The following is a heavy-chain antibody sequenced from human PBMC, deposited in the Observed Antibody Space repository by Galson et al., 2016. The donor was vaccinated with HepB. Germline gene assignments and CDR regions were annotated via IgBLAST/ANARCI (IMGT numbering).Heavy chain of an antibody. V-gene: IGHV4-39*01. D-gene: IGHD3-3*01. Sequence: ETLSLTCTVSGDSISSNNYYWGWIRHSPGKGLEWIGNVYHTGSTYYNPSLKSRVAISVDTSKNQFSLKLNSLTAADTAVFYCARGVFVGVLSLSFDYWGQGTLVTVSS. CDR3: ARGVFVGVLSLSFDY. J-gene: IGHJ4*02. CDR2: VYHTGST. CDR1: GDSISSNNYY.